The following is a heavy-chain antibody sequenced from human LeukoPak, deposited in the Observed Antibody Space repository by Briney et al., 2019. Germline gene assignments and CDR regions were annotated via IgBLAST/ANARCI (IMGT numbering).Heavy chain of an antibody. CDR3: ASSLAAADS. V-gene: IGHV4-34*01. Sequence: PSETLSLTCAVYGGSFSGYYWSWIRQPPGKGLEWIGEINHSGSTNYNPSLKSRVTISVDTSKNQISLKLSSVAAADTAVYYCASSLAAADSWGQGTMVTVSS. CDR2: INHSGST. J-gene: IGHJ3*02. CDR1: GGSFSGYY. D-gene: IGHD6-13*01.